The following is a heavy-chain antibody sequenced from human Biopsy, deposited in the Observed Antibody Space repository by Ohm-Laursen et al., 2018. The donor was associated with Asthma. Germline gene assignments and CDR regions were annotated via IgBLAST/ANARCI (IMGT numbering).Heavy chain of an antibody. CDR1: GDSITSGGCC. V-gene: IGHV4-31*11. CDR3: ARGVDYGGNHVDS. D-gene: IGHD4-23*01. CDR2: IHHSGTS. Sequence: TLSLTCAVSGDSITSGGCCWNWIRQHPGKGLEWIGYIHHSGTSYFNPSLKSRVSFSRDTSKNQLSLTLTSVTAADTAIYYCARGVDYGGNHVDSWGQGILVTVSA. J-gene: IGHJ4*02.